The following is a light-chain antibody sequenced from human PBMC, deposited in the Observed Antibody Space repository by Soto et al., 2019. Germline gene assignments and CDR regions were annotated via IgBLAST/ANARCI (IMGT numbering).Light chain of an antibody. V-gene: IGKV1-39*01. Sequence: DIQMTQSPSSLSASVGDRVTITCRASQSITTYLNWYQQTPGKAPKLLIYAAFSLQSGVPSRFSGRGSGTDFTLTISSLQPEDFATYFCQQTYSTPFTFGPGTKVDIK. CDR1: QSITTY. CDR3: QQTYSTPFT. CDR2: AAF. J-gene: IGKJ3*01.